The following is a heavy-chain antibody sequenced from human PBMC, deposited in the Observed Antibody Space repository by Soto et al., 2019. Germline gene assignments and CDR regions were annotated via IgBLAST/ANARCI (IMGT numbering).Heavy chain of an antibody. D-gene: IGHD3-10*01. J-gene: IGHJ6*03. V-gene: IGHV4-39*01. Sequence: SETLSLTCTVSSFSISSSGYYWAWIRQPPGKGLEWLGSGFHTGSTYYNPSLKSRVNIFVDTSRNQFTLKLSSVTAADTGIYYCASIPGSASWKNYYYYVDVWGKGTTVTVSS. CDR1: SFSISSSGYY. CDR3: ASIPGSASWKNYYYYVDV. CDR2: GFHTGST.